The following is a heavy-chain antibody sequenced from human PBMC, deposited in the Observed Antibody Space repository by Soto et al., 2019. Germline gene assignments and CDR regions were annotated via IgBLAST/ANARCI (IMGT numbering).Heavy chain of an antibody. CDR2: ISYDGSNK. J-gene: IGHJ4*02. V-gene: IGHV3-30-3*01. CDR1: GFTFSSYA. CDR3: ARDRSWSHFDY. Sequence: GSLRLSCAASGFTFSSYAMHWVRQAPGKGLEWVAVISYDGSNKYYADSVKGRFTISRDNSKNTLYLQMNSLRAEDTAVYYCARDRSWSHFDYWGQGTLVTVSS. D-gene: IGHD2-15*01.